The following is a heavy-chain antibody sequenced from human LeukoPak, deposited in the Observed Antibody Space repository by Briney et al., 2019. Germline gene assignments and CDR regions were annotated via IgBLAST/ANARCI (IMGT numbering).Heavy chain of an antibody. Sequence: GASVKVSCKASGYTFTSYGISWVRQAPGRGLEWMGWISAYNGNTNYAQKLQGRVTMTTDTSTSTAYMELRSLRSDDTAVYYCARDRVVTAQPLFDYWGQGTLVTVSS. CDR3: ARDRVVTAQPLFDY. CDR1: GYTFTSYG. J-gene: IGHJ4*02. V-gene: IGHV1-18*01. D-gene: IGHD2-21*02. CDR2: ISAYNGNT.